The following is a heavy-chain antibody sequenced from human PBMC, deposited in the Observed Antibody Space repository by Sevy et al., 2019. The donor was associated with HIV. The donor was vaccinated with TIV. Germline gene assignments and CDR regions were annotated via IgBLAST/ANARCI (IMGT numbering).Heavy chain of an antibody. J-gene: IGHJ4*02. CDR3: AKTLQKLPFHPHYFDY. Sequence: GGSLRLSCAASGFTLGSYTMNWVRQAPGEGLEWVASISATGGSKYYADSVKGRFTISRDVSKGRLYLQMNSLTAEDTAIFYCAKTLQKLPFHPHYFDYWGQGTLVTVSS. V-gene: IGHV3-23*01. CDR1: GFTLGSYT. D-gene: IGHD2-21*02. CDR2: ISATGGSK.